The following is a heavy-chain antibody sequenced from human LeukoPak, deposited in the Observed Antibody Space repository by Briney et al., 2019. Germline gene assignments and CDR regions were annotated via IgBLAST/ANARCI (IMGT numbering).Heavy chain of an antibody. Sequence: PGGSLRLSCAASGFTFGDYGMTWVRQVPGKGPEWVSGIDWNGGRTGYADSVKGRFTISRDNAKNSLYLQMNSLRAEDPALYYCATGLSGLSDTFDIWGQGTMVSVSS. V-gene: IGHV3-20*04. D-gene: IGHD3-3*01. CDR1: GFTFGDYG. CDR3: ATGLSGLSDTFDI. CDR2: IDWNGGRT. J-gene: IGHJ3*02.